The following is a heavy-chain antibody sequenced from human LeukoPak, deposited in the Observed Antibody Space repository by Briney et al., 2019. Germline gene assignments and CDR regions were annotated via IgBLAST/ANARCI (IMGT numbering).Heavy chain of an antibody. D-gene: IGHD2-15*01. V-gene: IGHV4-34*01. Sequence: PSETLSLTCAVYGGSFSGYYWSWIRQPPGKGLEWIGEINHSGSTNYNPSLKSRVTISVDTSKNQFSLKLSSVTAADTAVYYCARGPFRGGSQPSQWSRGKRMNMDVWGKGTTVTVSS. CDR1: GGSFSGYY. J-gene: IGHJ6*03. CDR2: INHSGST. CDR3: ARGPFRGGSQPSQWSRGKRMNMDV.